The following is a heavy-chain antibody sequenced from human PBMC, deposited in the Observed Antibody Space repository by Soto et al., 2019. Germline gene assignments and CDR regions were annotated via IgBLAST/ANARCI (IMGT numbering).Heavy chain of an antibody. CDR2: ISYDGSNK. D-gene: IGHD3-16*01. J-gene: IGHJ4*02. CDR1: GFTFSSYG. CDR3: ASLPSGRGLGDHIDY. V-gene: IGHV3-30*03. Sequence: QVQLVESGGGVVQPGRSLRLSCAASGFTFSSYGMHWVRQAPGKGLEWVAVISYDGSNKYYADSVKGRFTISRDNSKNTLYLQMNSLRAEDTAVYYCASLPSGRGLGDHIDYWGQGTLVTVSS.